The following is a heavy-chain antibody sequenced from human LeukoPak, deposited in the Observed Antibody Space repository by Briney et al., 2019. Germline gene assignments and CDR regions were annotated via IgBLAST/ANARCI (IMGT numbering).Heavy chain of an antibody. V-gene: IGHV3-7*01. D-gene: IGHD4-17*01. CDR3: AREHDYGDKLDY. J-gene: IGHJ4*02. CDR1: GFTFTNFW. Sequence: GGFLRLSCAASGFTFTNFWMNWLRQAPGKGLEWVANIKQDGGAKNYVDSVKGRFTISRDNAKNSLYLQMNSLRAEDTAVYYCAREHDYGDKLDYWGQGTLVTVSS. CDR2: IKQDGGAK.